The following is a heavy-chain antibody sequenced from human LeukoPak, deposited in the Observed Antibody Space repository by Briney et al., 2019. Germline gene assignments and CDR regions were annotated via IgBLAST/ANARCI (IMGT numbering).Heavy chain of an antibody. CDR3: ARVARYFDFEI. V-gene: IGHV3-11*01. Sequence: GGSLRLSCAASGFAFSDYYMSWIRQAPGKGLEWVSYISSSGTTIYYADSVKGRFTISRDNAKNSLYLQVNSLRAEDTAVYYCARVARYFDFEIWGQGTMVTVSS. D-gene: IGHD3-9*01. CDR2: ISSSGTTI. J-gene: IGHJ3*02. CDR1: GFAFSDYY.